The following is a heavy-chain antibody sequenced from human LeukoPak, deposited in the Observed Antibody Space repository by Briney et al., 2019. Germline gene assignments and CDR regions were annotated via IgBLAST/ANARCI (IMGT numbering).Heavy chain of an antibody. CDR2: ISWNGGVI. CDR3: AKVLVVSASSGAFDI. CDR1: GFTFGDYA. D-gene: IGHD2-15*01. J-gene: IGHJ3*02. Sequence: GGSLRLSCAASGFTFGDYATHWVRQAPGKGLEWVSGISWNGGVIGYGDSVKGRFTISRDNAKDSLYLEMNSLRAEDMALYFCAKVLVVSASSGAFDIWGQGTMVIVSS. V-gene: IGHV3-9*03.